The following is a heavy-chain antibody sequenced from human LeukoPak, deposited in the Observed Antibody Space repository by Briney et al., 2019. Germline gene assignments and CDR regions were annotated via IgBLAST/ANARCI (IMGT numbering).Heavy chain of an antibody. Sequence: NPGGSLRLPCAASGFTFSDYYISWIRQAPGKGLEWVSYISSSGSPIYYADSVKGRFTISRDNAKNSLYLQMNSLRAEDTAVYYCAKDKPADCSGGSCYLSPFDYWGQGTLVTVSS. V-gene: IGHV3-11*01. CDR3: AKDKPADCSGGSCYLSPFDY. J-gene: IGHJ4*02. CDR1: GFTFSDYY. D-gene: IGHD2-15*01. CDR2: ISSSGSPI.